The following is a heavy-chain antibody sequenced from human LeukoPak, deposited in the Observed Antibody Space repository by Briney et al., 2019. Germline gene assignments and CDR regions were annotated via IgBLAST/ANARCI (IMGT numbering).Heavy chain of an antibody. V-gene: IGHV1-18*01. D-gene: IGHD6-19*01. CDR2: ISAYNGNT. J-gene: IGHJ3*02. CDR1: GYTFTSYG. Sequence: GASVKVSCKASGYTFTSYGISWVRQAPGQGLEWMGWISAYNGNTNYAQKLQGRVTMTTDTSTSTAYMELRSLRSDDTAVYYCARDVAVAGTRRAFDTWGQGTMVTVSS. CDR3: ARDVAVAGTRRAFDT.